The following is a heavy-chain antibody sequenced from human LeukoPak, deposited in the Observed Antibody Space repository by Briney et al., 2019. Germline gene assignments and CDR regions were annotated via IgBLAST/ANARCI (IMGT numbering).Heavy chain of an antibody. J-gene: IGHJ4*02. CDR3: AKDRGSSGYYDISFDY. V-gene: IGHV3-30*02. Sequence: PGGSLRLSCAASGFTFSSYGMHWVRQAPGKGLEWVAFIRYDGSNKYYADSVKGRFTISRDNSKNTLYLQMNSLRAEDTAVYYCAKDRGSSGYYDISFDYWGQGTLVTVSS. CDR1: GFTFSSYG. D-gene: IGHD3-22*01. CDR2: IRYDGSNK.